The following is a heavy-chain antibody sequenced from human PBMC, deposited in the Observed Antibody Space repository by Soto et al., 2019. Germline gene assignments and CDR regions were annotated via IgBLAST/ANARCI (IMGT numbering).Heavy chain of an antibody. J-gene: IGHJ4*02. CDR1: GGSISSSSYY. D-gene: IGHD5-18*01. V-gene: IGHV4-39*01. Sequence: QLQLQESGPGLVKPSETLSLTCTVSGGSISSSSYYWGWIRQPPGKGLEWIGSIYYSGSTYYNPSLKSRVTISVDTSKNQFPLKLSSVTAADTAVYYCASRRVRGYSYGAGIDYWGQGTLVTVSS. CDR3: ASRRVRGYSYGAGIDY. CDR2: IYYSGST.